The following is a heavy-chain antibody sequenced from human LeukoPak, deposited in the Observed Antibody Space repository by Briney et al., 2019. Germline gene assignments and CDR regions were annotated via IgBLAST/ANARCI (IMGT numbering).Heavy chain of an antibody. CDR3: ARDTQDIVVVPAAISDDAFDI. CDR2: INWNGGST. CDR1: GFTFDDYG. D-gene: IGHD2-2*02. J-gene: IGHJ3*02. V-gene: IGHV3-20*04. Sequence: AGSLRLSCAASGFTFDDYGMSWVRQAPGKGLEGVSGINWNGGSTGYADSVKGRFTISRDNAKNSLYLQMNSLKAEDTALYYCARDTQDIVVVPAAISDDAFDIWGQGTMVTVSS.